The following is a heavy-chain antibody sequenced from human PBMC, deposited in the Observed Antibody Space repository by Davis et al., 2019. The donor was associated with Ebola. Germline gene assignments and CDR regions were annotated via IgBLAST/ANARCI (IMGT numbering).Heavy chain of an antibody. V-gene: IGHV3-9*01. CDR2: ISWNSGSI. J-gene: IGHJ6*02. CDR1: GFTFDDYA. Sequence: SLNISCAASGFTFDDYAMHWVRQAPGKGLEWVSGISWNSGSIGYADSVKGRFTISRDNAKNSLYLQMNSLRAEDTALYYCAKGELETLNYYGMDVWGQGTTVTVSS. D-gene: IGHD3-10*01. CDR3: AKGELETLNYYGMDV.